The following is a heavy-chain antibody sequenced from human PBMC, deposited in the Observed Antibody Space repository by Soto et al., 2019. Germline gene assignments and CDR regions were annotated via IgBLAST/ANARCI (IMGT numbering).Heavy chain of an antibody. CDR2: IIPVFDKA. D-gene: IGHD3-16*01. V-gene: IGHV1-69*01. Sequence: QVQLVQSGADVKKPGSSVKVSCKTSGGSFRRSAISWVRQAPAQGLEWMGEIIPVFDKANYAQNFQGRLTITADELTGTVFMELSSLRSEDTAVYFCARLRRDWGDAFDLWGLGTFVTVSS. CDR1: GGSFRRSA. CDR3: ARLRRDWGDAFDL. J-gene: IGHJ3*01.